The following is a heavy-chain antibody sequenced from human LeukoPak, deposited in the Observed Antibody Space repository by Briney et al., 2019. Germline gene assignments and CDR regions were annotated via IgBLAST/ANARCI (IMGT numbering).Heavy chain of an antibody. CDR3: ASPTVVGATSDY. D-gene: IGHD1-26*01. CDR1: GGSIRSSTYY. J-gene: IGHJ4*02. Sequence: SETLSLTCTVSGGSIRSSTYYWGWIRQPPGKELEWIGSIYYSGSTYYNPSLKSRVTISVDTSKNQFSLKLSSVTAADTAVYYCASPTVVGATSDYWGQGTLVTVSS. V-gene: IGHV4-39*07. CDR2: IYYSGST.